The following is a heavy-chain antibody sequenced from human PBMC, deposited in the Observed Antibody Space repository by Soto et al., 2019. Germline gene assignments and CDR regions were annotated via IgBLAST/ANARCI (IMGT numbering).Heavy chain of an antibody. CDR1: GGSISSYY. CDR3: ARQSVGPYGSGSYFDY. J-gene: IGHJ4*02. Sequence: QVQLQESGPGLVKPSETLSLTCTVSGGSISSYYWSWIRQPPGKGLEWIGYIYYSGSTNYNPSLKSRVTTSVXTXKXEFSLKLSSVTAADTAVYYCARQSVGPYGSGSYFDYWGQGTLVTVSS. V-gene: IGHV4-59*08. D-gene: IGHD3-10*01. CDR2: IYYSGST.